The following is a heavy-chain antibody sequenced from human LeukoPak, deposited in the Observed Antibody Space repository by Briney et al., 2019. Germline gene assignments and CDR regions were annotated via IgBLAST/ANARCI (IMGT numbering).Heavy chain of an antibody. CDR3: ARAKTSCLAAAADY. CDR1: GFTFSSYS. Sequence: GGSLRLSCAASGFTFSSYSMNWVRQAPGKGLEWVSYISSSSSTIYYADSVKGRFTISRDNAKNSLYLQMNSLRSDDTAVYYCARAKTSCLAAAADYCGQGTLVTVSS. CDR2: ISSSSSTI. V-gene: IGHV3-48*01. D-gene: IGHD6-13*01. J-gene: IGHJ4*02.